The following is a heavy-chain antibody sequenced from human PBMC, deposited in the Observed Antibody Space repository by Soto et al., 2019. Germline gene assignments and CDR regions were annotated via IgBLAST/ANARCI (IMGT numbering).Heavy chain of an antibody. CDR1: GFICNGYW. D-gene: IGHD3-16*02. CDR2: IKEDGGEK. CDR3: ARHPKLRLGELSSPLIY. V-gene: IGHV3-7*05. J-gene: IGHJ4*02. Sequence: GGSPRLSSEGAGFICNGYWMSCVRQAPGKGLEWVANIKEDGGEKHYVASVEGRFTISRDNDKKTLFLQMNSLRVEDTAMYYCARHPKLRLGELSSPLIYWGQGTLVTVSS.